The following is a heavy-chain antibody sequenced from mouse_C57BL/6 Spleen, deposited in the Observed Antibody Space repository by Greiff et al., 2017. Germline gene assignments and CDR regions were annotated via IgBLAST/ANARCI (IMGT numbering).Heavy chain of an antibody. V-gene: IGHV1-15*01. CDR3: TRLRTHCYAMDY. CDR2: IDPETGGT. J-gene: IGHJ4*01. Sequence: VKLMESGAELVRPGASVTLSCKASGYTFTDYEMHWVQQTPVHGLEWIGAIDPETGGTAYNQKFKGKAILTADNASSTAYMELRSLTSEDSAVYYCTRLRTHCYAMDYWGQGTSVTVSS. CDR1: GYTFTDYE.